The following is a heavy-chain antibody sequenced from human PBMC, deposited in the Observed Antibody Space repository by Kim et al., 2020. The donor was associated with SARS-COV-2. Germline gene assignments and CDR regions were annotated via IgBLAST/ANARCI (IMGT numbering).Heavy chain of an antibody. CDR3: ESLSTGYVWDKFDY. CDR1: GLPFSSYW. CDR2: VNSDGSST. D-gene: IGHD3-16*01. Sequence: GGSLRLSCVASGLPFSSYWMHWVRQAPGKGLVWVSRVNSDGSSTSYADSAQGRFTISRYNARNTLYLQMNRLRAEDTAVYYCESLSTGYVWDKFDYWGQGTLVTVSS. V-gene: IGHV3-74*01. J-gene: IGHJ4*02.